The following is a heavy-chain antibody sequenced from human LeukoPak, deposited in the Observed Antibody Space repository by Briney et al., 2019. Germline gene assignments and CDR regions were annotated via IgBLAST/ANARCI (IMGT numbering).Heavy chain of an antibody. Sequence: SETLSLTCTVSGGSISSGGYYWSWIRQHPGKGLEWIGYIYYSGTYYNPSLKSRVAISVDTSKNQFSLKLSSVTAADTAVYYCALRRDGYNSIDYWGQGTLVTVSS. CDR3: ALRRDGYNSIDY. J-gene: IGHJ4*02. CDR2: IYYSGT. D-gene: IGHD5-24*01. V-gene: IGHV4-31*03. CDR1: GGSISSGGYY.